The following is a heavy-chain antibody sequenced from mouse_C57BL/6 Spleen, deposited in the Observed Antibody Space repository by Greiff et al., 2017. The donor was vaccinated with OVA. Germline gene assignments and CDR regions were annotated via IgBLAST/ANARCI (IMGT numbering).Heavy chain of an antibody. CDR3: ARSGHYYASNSYWYFDV. CDR2: IYPGSGST. J-gene: IGHJ1*03. Sequence: VQLQQPGAELVKPGASVKMSCKASGYTFTSYWITWVKQRPGQGLEWIGDIYPGSGSTNYNEKFKSKATLTVDTSSSTAYMQLSSLTSEDAAVYYCARSGHYYASNSYWYFDVWGTGTPVTVSS. CDR1: GYTFTSYW. D-gene: IGHD1-1*01. V-gene: IGHV1-55*01.